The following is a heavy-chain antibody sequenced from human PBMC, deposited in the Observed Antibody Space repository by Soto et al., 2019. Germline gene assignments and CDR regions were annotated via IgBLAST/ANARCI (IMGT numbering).Heavy chain of an antibody. CDR1: GYTFTSYG. J-gene: IGHJ3*02. CDR2: ISAYNGNT. V-gene: IGHV1-18*01. D-gene: IGHD3-10*01. Sequence: QVQLVQSGAEVKKPGASVKVSCKASGYTFTSYGISWVRQAPGQGLEWMGWISAYNGNTNYAQKLQGRVTMTTDTPTSTAYMELRSLRSDDTAVYYCARNHAPLLWFGELLSRSGNAFDIWGQGTMVTVSS. CDR3: ARNHAPLLWFGELLSRSGNAFDI.